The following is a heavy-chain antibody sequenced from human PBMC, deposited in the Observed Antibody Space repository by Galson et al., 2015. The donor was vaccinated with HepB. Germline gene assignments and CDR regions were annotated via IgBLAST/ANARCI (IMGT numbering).Heavy chain of an antibody. V-gene: IGHV3-21*01. CDR3: ARVDIVVVPAAIDYYYYYMDV. CDR1: GFTFSSYS. D-gene: IGHD2-2*02. J-gene: IGHJ6*03. Sequence: SLRLSCAASGFTFSSYSMNWVRQAPGKGLEWVSSISSSSSYIYYADSVKGRFTISRDNAKNSLYLQMNSLRAEDTAVYYCARVDIVVVPAAIDYYYYYMDVWGKGTTVTVSS. CDR2: ISSSSSYI.